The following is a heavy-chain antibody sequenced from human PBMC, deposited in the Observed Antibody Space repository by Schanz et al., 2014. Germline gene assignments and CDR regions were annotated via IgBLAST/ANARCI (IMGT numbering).Heavy chain of an antibody. J-gene: IGHJ4*02. V-gene: IGHV1-2*02. CDR3: ARDPYGKNSGDFDY. CDR2: IDPNGGAT. D-gene: IGHD4-17*01. Sequence: QVQLVQSGAELKKPGSSVNVSCKTSGGTFNSYTIGWVRQAPGQGLEWMGRIDPNGGATNHAQMLQGRVTMTRDTSISTAYMELSGLTSDDTAVYFCARDPYGKNSGDFDYWGQGTLVTVSS. CDR1: GGTFNSYT.